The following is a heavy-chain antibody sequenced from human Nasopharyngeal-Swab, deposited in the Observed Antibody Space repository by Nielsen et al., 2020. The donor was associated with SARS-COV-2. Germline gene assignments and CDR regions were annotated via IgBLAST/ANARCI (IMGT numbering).Heavy chain of an antibody. D-gene: IGHD1-1*01. J-gene: IGHJ6*03. CDR1: GGSFSGYY. CDR3: ARGGSRAPSYYYYYMDV. V-gene: IGHV4-34*01. Sequence: GSLRLSCAVYGGSFSGYYWSWIRQPPGKGLEWIGEINHSGSTNYNPSLKSRVTISVDTSKNQFSLKLSSVTAADTAVYYCARGGSRAPSYYYYYMDVWGKGTTVTVSS. CDR2: INHSGST.